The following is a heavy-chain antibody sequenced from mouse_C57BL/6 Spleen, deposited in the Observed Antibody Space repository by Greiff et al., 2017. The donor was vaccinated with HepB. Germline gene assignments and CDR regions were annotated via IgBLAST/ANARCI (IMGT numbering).Heavy chain of an antibody. Sequence: QVQLQQSGAELVRPGASVKLSCKASGYTFTDYYINWVKQRPGQGLEWIARIYPGSGNTYYNEKFKGKATLTAEKSSSTAYMQLSSLTSEDSAVYFCARGDYYGVPGAMDYWGQGTSVTVSS. V-gene: IGHV1-76*01. CDR1: GYTFTDYY. D-gene: IGHD1-1*01. CDR2: IYPGSGNT. CDR3: ARGDYYGVPGAMDY. J-gene: IGHJ4*01.